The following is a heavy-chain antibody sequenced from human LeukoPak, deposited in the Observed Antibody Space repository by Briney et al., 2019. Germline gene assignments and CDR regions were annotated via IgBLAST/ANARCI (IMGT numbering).Heavy chain of an antibody. V-gene: IGHV1-69*02. Sequence: SVKVSCKASGGTFSSYTISWVRQAPGQGLEWMGRIIPIIGIANYAQKFQGRVTITADKSTSTAYMELSSLRSEDTAVYYCARVSRTIIAARQFYYMDVWGKGTTVTVSS. CDR1: GGTFSSYT. CDR3: ARVSRTIIAARQFYYMDV. D-gene: IGHD6-6*01. J-gene: IGHJ6*03. CDR2: IIPIIGIA.